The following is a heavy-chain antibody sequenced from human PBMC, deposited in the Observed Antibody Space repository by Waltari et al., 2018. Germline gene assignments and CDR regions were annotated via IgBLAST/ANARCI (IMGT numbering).Heavy chain of an antibody. J-gene: IGHJ4*02. Sequence: QVQLVQSGAEVKKPGASVKVSCKASGYTFTSYYMHWVRQAPGQGLEWMGIINPSGGSTSYAQKFQGRVTMTRDTSTSTVYMELSSLRSEDMAVYYCVRDLNSPYSSGTHFDYWGQGTLVTVSS. CDR2: INPSGGST. D-gene: IGHD6-19*01. CDR3: VRDLNSPYSSGTHFDY. V-gene: IGHV1-46*01. CDR1: GYTFTSYY.